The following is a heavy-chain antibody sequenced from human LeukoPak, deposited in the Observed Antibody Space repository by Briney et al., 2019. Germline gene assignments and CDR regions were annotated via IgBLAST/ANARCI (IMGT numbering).Heavy chain of an antibody. CDR3: ARGRRYSSSWYGNAFDI. CDR1: VDSVSSNSAA. J-gene: IGHJ3*02. CDR2: TYYRSKWYN. D-gene: IGHD6-13*01. V-gene: IGHV6-1*01. Sequence: SQTLSLTCAISVDSVSSNSAAWNWTRQSPSRGLEWLGRTYYRSKWYNDYAVSVKSRITINPDTSKNQFSLQLNSVTPEDTAVYYCARGRRYSSSWYGNAFDIWGQGTMVTVSS.